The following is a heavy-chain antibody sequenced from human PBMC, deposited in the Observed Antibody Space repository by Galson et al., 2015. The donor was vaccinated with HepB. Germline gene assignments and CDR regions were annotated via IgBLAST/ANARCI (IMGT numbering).Heavy chain of an antibody. CDR3: ARPQGVGYDFPDY. CDR1: GFTFSSYS. D-gene: IGHD5-12*01. J-gene: IGHJ4*02. V-gene: IGHV3-48*02. Sequence: SLRLSCAASGFTFSSYSMNWVRQAPGKGLEWVSYISGSSRTIYYADSVKGRFTISRDNAKNSLYLQMNSLRDEDTAVYYCARPQGVGYDFPDYWGQGALVTVSS. CDR2: ISGSSRTI.